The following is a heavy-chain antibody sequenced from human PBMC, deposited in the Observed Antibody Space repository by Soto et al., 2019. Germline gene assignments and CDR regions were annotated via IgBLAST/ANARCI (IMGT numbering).Heavy chain of an antibody. J-gene: IGHJ5*02. CDR1: GGSISSYY. CDR2: IYYSGST. D-gene: IGHD6-13*01. Sequence: SETLSLTCTVSGGSISSYYWSWIRQPPGKGLEWIGYIYYSGSTNYNPSLKSRVTLSVDTSKNQFSLKLSSVTAADTAVYYCARYSDYRSSLVGYNWFDPWGQGTLVTVSS. CDR3: ARYSDYRSSLVGYNWFDP. V-gene: IGHV4-59*01.